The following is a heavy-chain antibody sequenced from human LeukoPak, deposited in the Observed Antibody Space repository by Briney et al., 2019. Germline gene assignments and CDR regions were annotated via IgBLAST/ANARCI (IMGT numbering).Heavy chain of an antibody. CDR1: GYTFTSYG. CDR3: ARDRYYYDSSGLFGY. J-gene: IGHJ4*02. V-gene: IGHV1-18*01. CDR2: ISAYNGNT. Sequence: ASVKVSCKASGYTFTSYGISWVRQAPGQGLEWMGWISAYNGNTNYAQKLQGRVTITTDTSTSTAYMELRSLRSDDTAVYYCARDRYYYDSSGLFGYWGQGTLVTVSS. D-gene: IGHD3-22*01.